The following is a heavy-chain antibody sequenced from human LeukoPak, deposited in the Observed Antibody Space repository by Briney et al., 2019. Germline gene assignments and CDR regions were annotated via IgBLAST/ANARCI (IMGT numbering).Heavy chain of an antibody. D-gene: IGHD3-10*01. CDR1: GGSISSYY. V-gene: IGHV4-59*01. CDR2: IYYSGST. Sequence: PSETLSLTCTVSGGSISSYYCSWIRQPPGKGLEWIAYIYYSGSTNYNPSLKSRVTMSVDTSKNQFSLKLSSVTAADTAVYYCARRYGSGSSGTFDYWGQGTLVTVSS. J-gene: IGHJ4*02. CDR3: ARRYGSGSSGTFDY.